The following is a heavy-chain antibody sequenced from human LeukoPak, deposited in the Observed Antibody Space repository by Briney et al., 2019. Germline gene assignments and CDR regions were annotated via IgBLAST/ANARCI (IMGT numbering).Heavy chain of an antibody. J-gene: IGHJ6*03. CDR2: IYSGGST. D-gene: IGHD2/OR15-2a*01. V-gene: IGHV3-53*01. CDR3: ARDGRNIYYYYYYMDV. CDR1: GFTVSSNY. Sequence: PGGSLRLSCAASGFTVSSNYMSWVRQAPGKGLEWVSVIYSGGSTYYADSVKGRFTISRDNAKNSLYLQMNSLRVEDTAVYYCARDGRNIYYYYYYMDVWGKGTTVTVSS.